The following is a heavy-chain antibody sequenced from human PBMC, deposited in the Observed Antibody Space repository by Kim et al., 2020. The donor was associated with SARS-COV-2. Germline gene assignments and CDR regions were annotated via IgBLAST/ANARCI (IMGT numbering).Heavy chain of an antibody. Sequence: SETLSLTCTVSGGSISSYYWSWIRQPPGKGLEWIGYIYYSGSTNYNPSLKSRVTISVDTSKNQFSLKLSSVTAADTAVYYCARHRTPRITMIVVVPGGMDVWGQETTVTVSS. J-gene: IGHJ6*02. CDR2: IYYSGST. CDR1: GGSISSYY. V-gene: IGHV4-59*08. D-gene: IGHD3-22*01. CDR3: ARHRTPRITMIVVVPGGMDV.